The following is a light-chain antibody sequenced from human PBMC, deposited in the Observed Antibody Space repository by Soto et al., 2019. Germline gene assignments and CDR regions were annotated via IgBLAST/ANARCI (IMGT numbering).Light chain of an antibody. V-gene: IGKV3-15*01. J-gene: IGKJ1*01. CDR2: GAS. CDR3: QQYNNWPRT. Sequence: EIGLTQSPATLSLSPGERATLSCRASQSVGSFLAWYQQKPGQAPRLLIYGASTRATGIPARFSGSGSGTEFTLTISSLQSEDFAVYYCQQYNNWPRTFGQGTKVDIK. CDR1: QSVGSF.